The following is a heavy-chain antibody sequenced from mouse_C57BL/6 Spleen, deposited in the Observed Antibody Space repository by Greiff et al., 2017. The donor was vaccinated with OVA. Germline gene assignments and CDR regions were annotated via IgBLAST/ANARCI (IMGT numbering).Heavy chain of an antibody. J-gene: IGHJ3*01. CDR3: ARGEGSAWFAY. CDR1: GYTFTSYW. Sequence: QVQLQQPGAELVRHGSSVKLSCKASGYTFTSYWMHWVKQRPIQGLEWIGNIDPSDSETHYNQKFKDKATLTVDKSSSTAYMQLSSLTSEDSAVYYCARGEGSAWFAYWGQGTLVTVSA. V-gene: IGHV1-52*01. CDR2: IDPSDSET.